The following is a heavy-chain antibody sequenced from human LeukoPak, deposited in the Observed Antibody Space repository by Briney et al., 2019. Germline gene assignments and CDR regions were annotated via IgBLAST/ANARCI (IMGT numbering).Heavy chain of an antibody. D-gene: IGHD2-15*01. Sequence: ASVKVSCKASGYTFTDYYVHWVRQAPGQGLEWMGWINPNSGGTKYAQKFQGRLTMTRDTSISTAYMELSPLISDDTALYYCARSRCRSGSCDSDYWGQGTLVTVSS. CDR1: GYTFTDYY. CDR2: INPNSGGT. CDR3: ARSRCRSGSCDSDY. V-gene: IGHV1-2*02. J-gene: IGHJ4*02.